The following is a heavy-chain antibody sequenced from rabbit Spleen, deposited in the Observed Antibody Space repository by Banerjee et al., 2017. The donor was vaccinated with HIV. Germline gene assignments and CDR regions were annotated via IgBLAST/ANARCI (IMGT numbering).Heavy chain of an antibody. CDR2: IYTGSGST. CDR3: ATVANSLYNAIGL. D-gene: IGHD2-1*01. CDR1: GFSFSSSYY. V-gene: IGHV1S45*01. Sequence: QEQLVESGGGLVQPEGSLTITCTASGFSFSSSYYMCWVRQAPGKGLEWIVCIYTGSGSTYYASWAKGRFTMSKTSSTTVTLQMTSLTAADTATYFCATVANSLYNAIGLWGPGTLVTVS. J-gene: IGHJ4*01.